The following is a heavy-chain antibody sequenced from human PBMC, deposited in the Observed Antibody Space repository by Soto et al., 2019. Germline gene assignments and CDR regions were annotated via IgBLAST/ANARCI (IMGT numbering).Heavy chain of an antibody. CDR3: ARDHQSGGNSQIYYYYGMDV. J-gene: IGHJ6*02. CDR2: IWYDGSNK. V-gene: IGHV3-33*01. CDR1: GFTFSSYG. D-gene: IGHD1-26*01. Sequence: PGGSLRLSCAASGFTFSSYGMHWVRQAPGKGLEWVAVIWYDGSNKYYADSVKGRFTISRDNSKNTLYLQMNSLRAEDTAVYYCARDHQSGGNSQIYYYYGMDVWGQGTTVTVSS.